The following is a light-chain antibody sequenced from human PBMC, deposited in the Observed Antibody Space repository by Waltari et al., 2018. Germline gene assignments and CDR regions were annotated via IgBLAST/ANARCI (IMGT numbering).Light chain of an antibody. Sequence: QSVLTQPPSVSAAPGQKVTISCSGTSPNIGGNHESWYQKLPGTAPKLLVYDNNKRPSGIPDRFSVYKSGTSATLGITGLQTGDEADYYCGTWDSSLNAYVFGTGTKVTVL. J-gene: IGLJ1*01. CDR2: DNN. CDR3: GTWDSSLNAYV. V-gene: IGLV1-51*01. CDR1: SPNIGGNH.